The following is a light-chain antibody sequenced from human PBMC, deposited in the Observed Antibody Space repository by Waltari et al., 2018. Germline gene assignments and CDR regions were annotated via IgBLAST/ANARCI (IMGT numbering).Light chain of an antibody. J-gene: IGLJ2*01. Sequence: YELTQPPPVSGSPGHTARITCAGPPLPTKKSHCYHQKSGPAPVLVLFEDSKRPSGIPERISGSSSGIMATLTLSGAQLEDEGDYYCLSPDSSGTYVVFGGGTKLTVL. CDR3: LSPDSSGTYVV. CDR1: PLPTKK. V-gene: IGLV3-10*01. CDR2: EDS.